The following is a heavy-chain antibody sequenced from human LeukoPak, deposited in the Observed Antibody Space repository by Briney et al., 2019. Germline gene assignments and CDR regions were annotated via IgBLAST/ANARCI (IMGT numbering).Heavy chain of an antibody. Sequence: ASVKVSCKAYGYSFTGHYIHWVRQAPGQGLEWMGWINPNSGGTNSAQKFQGRVTMTRDTSISTAYLELSSLRSDDTAVYYCAREGYSSSWYGRNNWFDPWGQGTLVTVSS. V-gene: IGHV1-2*02. J-gene: IGHJ5*02. CDR2: INPNSGGT. D-gene: IGHD6-13*01. CDR3: AREGYSSSWYGRNNWFDP. CDR1: GYSFTGHY.